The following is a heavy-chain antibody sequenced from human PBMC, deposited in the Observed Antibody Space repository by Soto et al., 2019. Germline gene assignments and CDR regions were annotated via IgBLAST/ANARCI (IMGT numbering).Heavy chain of an antibody. Sequence: GGSLRLSCAASEFTFSSYWMSWVRQAPGKGLEWVANIKQDGSEKYYVDSVKGRFTISRDNAKNSLYLQMNSLRAEDTAVYYCARDTPYYDILTGYYRGRFAYWGQGTLVTVSS. CDR3: ARDTPYYDILTGYYRGRFAY. D-gene: IGHD3-9*01. V-gene: IGHV3-7*03. J-gene: IGHJ4*02. CDR1: EFTFSSYW. CDR2: IKQDGSEK.